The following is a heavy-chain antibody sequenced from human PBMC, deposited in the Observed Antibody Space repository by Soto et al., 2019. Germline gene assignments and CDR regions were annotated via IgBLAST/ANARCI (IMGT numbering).Heavy chain of an antibody. CDR1: GESVSTNSAT. J-gene: IGHJ5*01. D-gene: IGHD2-8*01. Sequence: QVQLQQSGPGLVKPSQTLSLTCAISGESVSTNSATWDWIRQSPSRGLEWLGRTYYRSKWYHDYALSVKRRITISADTSTNPLSLQLNSVTPDDTAVYYCARLIGDSWLDSWGQGTLVTVSS. CDR3: ARLIGDSWLDS. V-gene: IGHV6-1*01. CDR2: TYYRSKWYH.